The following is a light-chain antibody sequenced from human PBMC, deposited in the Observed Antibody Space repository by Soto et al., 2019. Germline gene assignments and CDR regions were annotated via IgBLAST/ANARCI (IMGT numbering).Light chain of an antibody. V-gene: IGLV2-14*03. Sequence: QSALTQPASVSGSPGQSITISCTGTSSDVGAYDYVSWYQQHPDKAPKLMIYEVSNRPSGVSNRFSGSKSVNTATLTISGFQVDDEADYYGSSYTSSSTWVFGTGTKVTVL. CDR3: SSYTSSSTWV. J-gene: IGLJ1*01. CDR2: EVS. CDR1: SSDVGAYDY.